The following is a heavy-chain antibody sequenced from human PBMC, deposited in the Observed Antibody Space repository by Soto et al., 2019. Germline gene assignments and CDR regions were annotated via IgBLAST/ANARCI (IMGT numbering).Heavy chain of an antibody. D-gene: IGHD3-16*01. V-gene: IGHV3-7*03. Sequence: GESLKISCAASGFIFGNFWMSWVRQAPGKGLGWVANIKEDGSGKYYVDSVKGRFSISRDNARNSLYLQMNSLRVEDTAVYYCVRVGRLGGYWGQGALVTVSS. CDR2: IKEDGSGK. CDR1: GFIFGNFW. CDR3: VRVGRLGGY. J-gene: IGHJ4*02.